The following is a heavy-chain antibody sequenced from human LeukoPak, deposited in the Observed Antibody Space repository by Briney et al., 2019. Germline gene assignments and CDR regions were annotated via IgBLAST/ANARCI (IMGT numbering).Heavy chain of an antibody. J-gene: IGHJ3*02. D-gene: IGHD1-14*01. V-gene: IGHV6-1*01. CDR1: GDSVSSNSAA. CDR3: VRDDGIGLDAFDI. CDR2: TYYRSKWYN. Sequence: SQTLSLTCAISGDSVSSNSAAWNWIRQSPSRGLEWLGRTYYRSKWYNDYAVSVKGRITINPVTSKNQFSLQLNSVTPEDTAVYYCVRDDGIGLDAFDIWGQGTMVTVSS.